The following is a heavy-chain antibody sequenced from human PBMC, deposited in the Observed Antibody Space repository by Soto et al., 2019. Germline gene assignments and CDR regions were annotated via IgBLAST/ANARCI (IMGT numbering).Heavy chain of an antibody. CDR3: ARWNRDGYNERVYYFDY. J-gene: IGHJ4*02. D-gene: IGHD5-12*01. CDR1: GVSISSGGYY. V-gene: IGHV4-31*03. Sequence: SETLSLTCTVSGVSISSGGYYWSWIRQHPGKGLEWIGYIYYSGSTYYNPSLKSRVTISVDTSKNQFSLKLSSVTAADTAVYYCARWNRDGYNERVYYFDYWGQGTLVTVSS. CDR2: IYYSGST.